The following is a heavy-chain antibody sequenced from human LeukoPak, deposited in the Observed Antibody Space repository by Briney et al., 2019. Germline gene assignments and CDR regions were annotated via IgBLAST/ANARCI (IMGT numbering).Heavy chain of an antibody. CDR1: GGSFSGYY. V-gene: IGHV4-34*01. CDR3: ARGGLGDYYDSSGYYSAVHQQTAFDY. D-gene: IGHD3-22*01. CDR2: INHSGST. Sequence: SETLSLTCAVYGGSFSGYYWSWIRQPPGKGLEWIGEINHSGSTNYNPSLKSRVTISVDTSKNQFSLKLSSVTAADTAVYYCARGGLGDYYDSSGYYSAVHQQTAFDYWGQGTLVTVSS. J-gene: IGHJ4*02.